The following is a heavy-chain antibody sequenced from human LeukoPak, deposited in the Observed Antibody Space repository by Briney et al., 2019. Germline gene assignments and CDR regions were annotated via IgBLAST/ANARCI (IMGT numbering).Heavy chain of an antibody. J-gene: IGHJ4*02. D-gene: IGHD3-22*01. Sequence: SQTLSLTCTVSGGSISSGDYYWRWIRQPPGKGLEWIGYIYYSGSTYYNPSLKSRVTISVDTSKNQFSLKLSSVTAADTAVYYFAREYYYDSSGYFLWGQGTLVTVSS. CDR1: GGSISSGDYY. V-gene: IGHV4-30-4*08. CDR3: AREYYYDSSGYFL. CDR2: IYYSGST.